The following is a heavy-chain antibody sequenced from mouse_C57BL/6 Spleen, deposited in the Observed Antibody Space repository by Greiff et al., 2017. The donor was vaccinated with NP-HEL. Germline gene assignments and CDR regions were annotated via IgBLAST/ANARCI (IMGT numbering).Heavy chain of an antibody. CDR1: GYTFTSYW. J-gene: IGHJ2*01. CDR3: ARIYYDYAYYFDY. D-gene: IGHD2-4*01. V-gene: IGHV1-64*01. Sequence: QVQLQQPGAELVKPGASVKLSCKASGYTFTSYWMHWVKQRPGQGLEWIGMIHPNSGSTNYNEKFKSKATLTVDKSSSTAYMQLSSLTSEDSAVYYCARIYYDYAYYFDYWGQGTTLTVSS. CDR2: IHPNSGST.